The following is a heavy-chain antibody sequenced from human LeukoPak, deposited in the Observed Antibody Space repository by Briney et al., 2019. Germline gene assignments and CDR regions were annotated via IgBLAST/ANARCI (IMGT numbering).Heavy chain of an antibody. Sequence: WASVKVSCKASGYTFTSYYMHWVRQAPGQGLQWMGIINPSGGTTSYAQKFQGRVTMTRDTSTSTVYMELSSLRSEDTAVYYCARSYYHESSDYYFPPDYWGQGSLVTVSS. J-gene: IGHJ4*02. CDR3: ARSYYHESSDYYFPPDY. D-gene: IGHD3-22*01. CDR1: GYTFTSYY. V-gene: IGHV1-46*01. CDR2: INPSGGTT.